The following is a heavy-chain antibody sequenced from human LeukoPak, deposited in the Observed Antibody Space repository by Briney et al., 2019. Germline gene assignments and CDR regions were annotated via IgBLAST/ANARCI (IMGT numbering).Heavy chain of an antibody. D-gene: IGHD3-22*01. CDR1: GFTFSSYT. CDR2: IWYDGSNK. Sequence: GGSLRLSCVASGFTFSSYTMHWVRQAPGKGLEWVAVIWYDGSNKYYADSVKGRFTISRDNSKNTLYLQMNSLRAEDTAVYYCASTYYYNTHAFDYWGQGTLVTVSS. CDR3: ASTYYYNTHAFDY. V-gene: IGHV3-33*08. J-gene: IGHJ4*02.